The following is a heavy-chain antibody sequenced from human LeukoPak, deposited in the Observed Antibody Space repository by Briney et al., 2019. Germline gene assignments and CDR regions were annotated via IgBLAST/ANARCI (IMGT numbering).Heavy chain of an antibody. CDR3: ARRPSGWPSDY. CDR2: IRSGGDAV. D-gene: IGHD6-19*01. Sequence: PGGSLRLSCAGSGFIFSDFYMNWIRQAPGKGLEWISYIRSGGDAVYYADSVKGRFTISRDNAKNSLYLQMNSLRADDTAVYYCARRPSGWPSDYWGQGTLVIVSS. CDR1: GFIFSDFY. J-gene: IGHJ4*02. V-gene: IGHV3-11*04.